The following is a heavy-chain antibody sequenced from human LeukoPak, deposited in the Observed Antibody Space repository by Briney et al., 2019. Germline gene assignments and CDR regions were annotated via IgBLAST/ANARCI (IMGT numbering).Heavy chain of an antibody. Sequence: PGGSLRLSCAASGFTFSSYEMNWVRQAPGKGLERVSYISSSGSTIYYADSVKGRFTISRDNAKNSLYLQMNSLRAEDTAVYYCARVLGGGDSIYYYYYYMDVWGKGTTVTVSS. CDR1: GFTFSSYE. D-gene: IGHD4-17*01. J-gene: IGHJ6*03. CDR2: ISSSGSTI. V-gene: IGHV3-48*03. CDR3: ARVLGGGDSIYYYYYYMDV.